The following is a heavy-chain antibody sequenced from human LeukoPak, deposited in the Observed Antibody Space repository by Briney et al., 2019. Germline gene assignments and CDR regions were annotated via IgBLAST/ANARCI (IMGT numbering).Heavy chain of an antibody. J-gene: IGHJ5*02. CDR3: GGGIAAAQRHWFDP. Sequence: PGGSLRLSCAASGFTFSSYGMHWVRQAPGKGLEWVAVISYDGRTKYYADSVKGRFTISRDNSKNTLYMQMNSLRGEDTAVYYCGGGIAAAQRHWFDPWGQGTLVTVSS. D-gene: IGHD6-13*01. CDR2: ISYDGRTK. CDR1: GFTFSSYG. V-gene: IGHV3-30*03.